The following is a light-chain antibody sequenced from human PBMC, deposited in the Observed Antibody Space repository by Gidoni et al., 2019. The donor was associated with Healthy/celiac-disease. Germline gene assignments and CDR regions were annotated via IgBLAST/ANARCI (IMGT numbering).Light chain of an antibody. CDR1: QSISSY. CDR2: AAS. V-gene: IGKV1-39*01. Sequence: GDRVTITCRASQSISSYLNWYQQKPGKAPKLLIYAASSLQSGVPSRFSGSGSGTDFTLTIRSLQPEDFATYYFQQSYSTLWTFGQGTKLEIK. CDR3: QQSYSTLWT. J-gene: IGKJ1*01.